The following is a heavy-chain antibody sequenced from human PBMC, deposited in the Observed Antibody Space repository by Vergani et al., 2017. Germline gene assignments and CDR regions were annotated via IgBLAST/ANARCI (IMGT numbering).Heavy chain of an antibody. J-gene: IGHJ3*02. D-gene: IGHD3-22*01. CDR3: ARGLTYYYDSSGQKDAFDI. CDR1: GYTFTSYY. Sequence: QVQLLQSGAEVKKPGASVKVSCKASGYTFTSYYMHWVRQAPGQGLEWMGIINPSGGSTSYAQKFQGRVNMTRDTSTSTVYMELSSLRSEDTAVYYCARGLTYYYDSSGQKDAFDIWGQGTMVTVSS. CDR2: INPSGGST. V-gene: IGHV1-46*01.